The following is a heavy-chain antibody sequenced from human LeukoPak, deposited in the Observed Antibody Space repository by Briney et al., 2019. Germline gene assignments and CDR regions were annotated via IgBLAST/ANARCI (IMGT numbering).Heavy chain of an antibody. CDR2: ISSDGRSI. CDR1: GFTFSSYW. Sequence: GGSLRLSCAASGFTFSSYWMHWVRQAPGKGLVWVSRISSDGRSISYADSVKGRFTISRDNARNTLYLQMNSLRAEDTALYFCARETATSFDYWGQGTLVTVSS. D-gene: IGHD1-1*01. CDR3: ARETATSFDY. V-gene: IGHV3-74*01. J-gene: IGHJ4*02.